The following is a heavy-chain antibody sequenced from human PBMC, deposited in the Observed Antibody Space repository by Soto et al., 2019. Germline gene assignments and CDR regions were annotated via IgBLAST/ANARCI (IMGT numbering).Heavy chain of an antibody. Sequence: SETLSLTCTVSGGSISSGDYYWSWIRQPPGKGLEWIGYIYYSGSTYYNPSLKSRVTISVDTSKNQFSLKLSSVTAADTAVYYCARVSIVLAGYGMDVWGQGTTVTVSS. CDR2: IYYSGST. CDR1: GGSISSGDYY. J-gene: IGHJ6*02. D-gene: IGHD2-8*02. V-gene: IGHV4-30-4*01. CDR3: ARVSIVLAGYGMDV.